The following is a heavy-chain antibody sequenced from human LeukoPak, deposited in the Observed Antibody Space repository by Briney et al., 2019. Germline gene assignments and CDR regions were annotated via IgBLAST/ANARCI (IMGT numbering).Heavy chain of an antibody. V-gene: IGHV3-23*01. CDR2: ISGSGGST. D-gene: IGHD3-22*01. CDR1: GYTFSSYA. Sequence: GGSLRLSCAASGYTFSSYAMSWVRQAPGKGLEWVSAISGSGGSTYYADSVKGRFTISRDNSKNTLYLQMNSLRAEDTAVYYCARALGSSGYGWFDPWGQGTLVTVSS. CDR3: ARALGSSGYGWFDP. J-gene: IGHJ5*02.